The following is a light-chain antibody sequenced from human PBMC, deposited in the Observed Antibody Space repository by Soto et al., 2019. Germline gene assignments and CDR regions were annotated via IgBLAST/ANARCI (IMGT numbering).Light chain of an antibody. CDR2: GAS. CDR3: QQSNNWPYT. Sequence: EILRTQSPATLSVSPGERATLSCRASQSVSHNLAWYQQKPGQAPRLLFYGASTRATGIPARFSGSGSGTDFTLTISSLQSEDFAVYYCQQSNNWPYTFGQGTKLEIK. J-gene: IGKJ2*01. CDR1: QSVSHN. V-gene: IGKV3-15*01.